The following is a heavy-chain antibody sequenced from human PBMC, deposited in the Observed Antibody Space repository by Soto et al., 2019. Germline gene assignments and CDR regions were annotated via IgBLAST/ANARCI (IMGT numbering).Heavy chain of an antibody. J-gene: IGHJ3*02. V-gene: IGHV1-69*13. Sequence: SVKVSCKASGGTFSSYAISWVRQAPGQGLEWMGGIIPIFGTANYAQKFQGRVTITADESTSTAYMELSSLRSEDTAVYYCARGDLIAADHDAFDIWGQGTMVTVSS. D-gene: IGHD6-13*01. CDR3: ARGDLIAADHDAFDI. CDR1: GGTFSSYA. CDR2: IIPIFGTA.